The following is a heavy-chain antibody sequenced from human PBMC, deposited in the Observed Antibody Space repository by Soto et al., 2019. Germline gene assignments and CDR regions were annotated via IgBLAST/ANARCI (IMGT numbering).Heavy chain of an antibody. J-gene: IGHJ3*02. CDR1: GYTFTSYY. CDR3: ASDRHGLIPIDVAFDI. CDR2: INPSGGST. V-gene: IGHV1-46*03. Sequence: QVQLVQSGAEVKKPGASVKVSCKASGYTFTSYYMHWVRQAPGQGLEWMGIINPSGGSTSYAQKFQGRVTMTRDTSTSTVYMELSRLRSEDTAVYYCASDRHGLIPIDVAFDIWGQGTMVTVSS.